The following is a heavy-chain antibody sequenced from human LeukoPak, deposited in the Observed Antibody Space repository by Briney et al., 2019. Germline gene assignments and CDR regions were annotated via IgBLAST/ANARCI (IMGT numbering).Heavy chain of an antibody. V-gene: IGHV3-33*06. CDR3: AKDGQVGANGYFDY. Sequence: TGGSLRLSCAASGFIFSTYGMHWVRQAPGKGLEWVAVVWSGGNNKYYSDSVKGRFTISRDNSKNTLYLQMNSLRAEDTAVYYCAKDGQVGANGYFDYRGQGILVTVSS. CDR1: GFIFSTYG. J-gene: IGHJ4*02. CDR2: VWSGGNNK. D-gene: IGHD1-26*01.